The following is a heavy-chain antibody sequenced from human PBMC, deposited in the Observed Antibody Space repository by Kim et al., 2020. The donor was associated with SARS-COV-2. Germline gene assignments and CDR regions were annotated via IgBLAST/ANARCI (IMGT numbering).Heavy chain of an antibody. CDR1: GFTFSSYG. Sequence: GGSLRLSCAASGFTFSSYGMHWVRQAPGKGLEWVAVISYDGSNKYYADSVKGRFTISRDNSKNTLYLQMNSLRAEDTAVYYCAKDRFLTPGRRSPAFDYWGQGTLVTVSS. CDR2: ISYDGSNK. CDR3: AKDRFLTPGRRSPAFDY. J-gene: IGHJ4*02. D-gene: IGHD3-16*01. V-gene: IGHV3-30*18.